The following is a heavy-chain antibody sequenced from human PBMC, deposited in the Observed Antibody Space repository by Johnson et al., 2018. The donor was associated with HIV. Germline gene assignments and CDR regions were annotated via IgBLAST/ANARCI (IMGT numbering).Heavy chain of an antibody. D-gene: IGHD1-1*01. CDR1: GFTFSSYG. J-gene: IGHJ3*02. Sequence: QVRLVESGGGLVQPGGSLRLSCAASGFTFSSYGMHLVRQAPGKGLEWVAVIWYDGSNKHYADSVKGRFTISRDNSKNTLYLQMNSLRAEDTAVYYCATSTASDALDIWGQGTMVTVSS. CDR3: ATSTASDALDI. CDR2: IWYDGSNK. V-gene: IGHV3-33*08.